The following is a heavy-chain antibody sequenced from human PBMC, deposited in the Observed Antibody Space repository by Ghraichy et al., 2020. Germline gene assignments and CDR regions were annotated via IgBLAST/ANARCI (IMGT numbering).Heavy chain of an antibody. Sequence: GGSLRLSCAASGFTFSSYWMSWVRQAPGKGLEWVANIKQDGSEKYYVDSVKGRFTISRDNAKNSLYLQMNSLRAEDTAVYYCARAPVVPAALFDYWGQGTLVTVSS. J-gene: IGHJ4*02. D-gene: IGHD2-2*01. CDR3: ARAPVVPAALFDY. CDR1: GFTFSSYW. CDR2: IKQDGSEK. V-gene: IGHV3-7*01.